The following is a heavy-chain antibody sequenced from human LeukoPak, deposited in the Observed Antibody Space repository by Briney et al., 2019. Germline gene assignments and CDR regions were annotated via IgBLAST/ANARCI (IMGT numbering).Heavy chain of an antibody. Sequence: GGSLRLSCAASGFTFSSYSMNWVRQAPGKGREWVSSISSSSSYIYYADSVKGRFTISRDNAKNSLYLQMNSLRAEDTAVYYCARGSGIAAANDYWGQGTLVTVSS. CDR1: GFTFSSYS. V-gene: IGHV3-21*01. D-gene: IGHD6-13*01. CDR3: ARGSGIAAANDY. CDR2: ISSSSSYI. J-gene: IGHJ4*02.